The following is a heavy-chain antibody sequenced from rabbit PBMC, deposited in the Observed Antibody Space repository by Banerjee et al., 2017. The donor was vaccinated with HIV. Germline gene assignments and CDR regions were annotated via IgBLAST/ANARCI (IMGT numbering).Heavy chain of an antibody. J-gene: IGHJ5*01. V-gene: IGHV1S40*01. CDR3: ARYQLSYDDYGDYDWLDL. D-gene: IGHD2-1*01. CDR2: IYAGSSGST. CDR1: GFSFSSGYY. Sequence: QSLEESGGGLVQPEGSLTLTCTASGFSFSSGYYMCWVRQAPGKGLEWIACIYAGSSGSTYYASWAKGRFTISKTSSTTVTLQMTSLTAADTATYFCARYQLSYDDYGDYDWLDLWGPGTLVTVS.